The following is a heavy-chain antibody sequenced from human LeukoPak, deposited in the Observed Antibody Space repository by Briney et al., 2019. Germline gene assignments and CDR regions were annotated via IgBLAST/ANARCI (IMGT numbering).Heavy chain of an antibody. Sequence: GRSLRLSCAASGFTFSSYGMHWVRQAPGKGLEWVEVISYDGSNKYYADSVKGRFTISRDNSKNTLYLQMNSLRAEDTAVYYCAKDLRGVLYYFDYWGQGTLVTVSS. J-gene: IGHJ4*02. D-gene: IGHD3-10*01. CDR1: GFTFSSYG. CDR2: ISYDGSNK. CDR3: AKDLRGVLYYFDY. V-gene: IGHV3-30*18.